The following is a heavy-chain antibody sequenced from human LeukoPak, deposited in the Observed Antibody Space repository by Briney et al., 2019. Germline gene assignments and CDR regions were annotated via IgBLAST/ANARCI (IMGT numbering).Heavy chain of an antibody. V-gene: IGHV4-34*01. Sequence: SSETLSLTCAVYGGSFSGYYWSWIRQPPGKGLEWIGEINHSGSTNYNPSLKSRVTISVDTSKNQFSLKLSSVTAADTAVYYCARTEGYSGYDWGQGTLVTVSS. J-gene: IGHJ4*02. D-gene: IGHD5-12*01. CDR2: INHSGST. CDR3: ARTEGYSGYD. CDR1: GGSFSGYY.